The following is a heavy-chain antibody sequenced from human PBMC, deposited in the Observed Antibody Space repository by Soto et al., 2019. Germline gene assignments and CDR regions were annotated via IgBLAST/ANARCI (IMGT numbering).Heavy chain of an antibody. J-gene: IGHJ5*02. D-gene: IGHD3-22*01. Sequence: ASVKVSCKASGYTFTSYGISWVRQAPGQGLEWMGWISAYNGNTNYAQKLQGRVTMTTDTSTSTAYMELRSLRSDDTAVYCCARRWIITMMAGDWFDPWGQGTLVTVSS. CDR1: GYTFTSYG. CDR2: ISAYNGNT. CDR3: ARRWIITMMAGDWFDP. V-gene: IGHV1-18*01.